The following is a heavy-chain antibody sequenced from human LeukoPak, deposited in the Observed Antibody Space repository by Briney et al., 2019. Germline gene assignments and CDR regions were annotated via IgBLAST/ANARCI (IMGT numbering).Heavy chain of an antibody. Sequence: VASVKVSCKASGYTFTSYDINWVRQATGQGLEWMGWMNPNSGNTGYAQKLQGRVTMTRNTSISTAYMELSSLRSEDTAVYYCARGATKTPSFDYWGQGTLVTVSS. V-gene: IGHV1-8*01. CDR1: GYTFTSYD. CDR2: MNPNSGNT. J-gene: IGHJ4*02. CDR3: ARGATKTPSFDY. D-gene: IGHD1-26*01.